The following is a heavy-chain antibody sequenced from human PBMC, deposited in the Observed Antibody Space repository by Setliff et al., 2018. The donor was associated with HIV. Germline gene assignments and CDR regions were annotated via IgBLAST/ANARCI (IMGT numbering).Heavy chain of an antibody. V-gene: IGHV4-59*06. J-gene: IGHJ4*02. D-gene: IGHD3-16*02. CDR2: IYYSGST. Sequence: SETLSLTWSLADPVHSIGTEGESRGCTGKGLEYIGYIYYSGSTYYNPSLKSRLSMSIDTSESQFSLRLRSVTAADTAVYYCASGWVRQSRTFGGVTVLPPFDYWGQGTLVTVSS. CDR1: ADPVHSIGT. CDR3: ASGWVRQSRTFGGVTVLPPFDY.